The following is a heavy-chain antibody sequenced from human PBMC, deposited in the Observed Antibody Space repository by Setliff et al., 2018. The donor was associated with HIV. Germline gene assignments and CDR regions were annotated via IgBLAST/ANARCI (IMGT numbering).Heavy chain of an antibody. V-gene: IGHV4-4*07. CDR3: ARDRHSSGLGSYGP. J-gene: IGHJ5*02. Sequence: SETMSLTCTISGGSFGVYRWSWIRQSAGRGLEWIGRIDSSGTTDYKPSLKGRVAISVDTARNQFSLRVTSVTAADTAVYFCARDRHSSGLGSYGPWGPGILVTVSS. CDR2: IDSSGTT. D-gene: IGHD3-10*01. CDR1: GGSFGVYR.